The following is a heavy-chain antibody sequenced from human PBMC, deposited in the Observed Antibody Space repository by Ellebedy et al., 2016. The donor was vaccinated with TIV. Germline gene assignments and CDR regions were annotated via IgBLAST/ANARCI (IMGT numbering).Heavy chain of an antibody. CDR1: GDSVSNSNHY. Sequence: MPSETLSLTCSVSGDSVSNSNHYWGWIRQSPGKGPEWIGSVYYTGSTHYNPSLKSRVTISVDTSKNHFSLKVNSMTAADTAVFYCARHRSSSGWYEGDFDYWGQGTLVTVSS. D-gene: IGHD6-19*01. V-gene: IGHV4-39*01. CDR3: ARHRSSSGWYEGDFDY. J-gene: IGHJ4*02. CDR2: VYYTGST.